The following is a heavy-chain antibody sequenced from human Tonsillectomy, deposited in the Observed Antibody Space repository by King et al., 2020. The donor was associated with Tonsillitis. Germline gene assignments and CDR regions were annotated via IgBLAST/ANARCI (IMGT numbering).Heavy chain of an antibody. CDR3: VSAWEQIVATTYGVYYGMDV. J-gene: IGHJ6*02. D-gene: IGHD5-12*01. CDR1: GITFSSYW. V-gene: IGHV3-7*03. Sequence: QLVQSGGGLVQPGGSLRLSCAASGITFSSYWMSWVRQAPGKGLEWVATIKQDGSEKYYVDSVKGRFTISRDNAKNSLYLQMNSLRAEDTAVYYCVSAWEQIVATTYGVYYGMDVWGQGTTVTVSS. CDR2: IKQDGSEK.